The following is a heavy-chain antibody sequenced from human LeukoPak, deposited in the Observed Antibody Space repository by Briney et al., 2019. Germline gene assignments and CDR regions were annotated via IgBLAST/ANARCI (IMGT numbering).Heavy chain of an antibody. Sequence: PSETLSLTCTVSGGSISSYYWSWIRQPAGKGLEWIGRIYTSGSTNYNPSLKSRVTMSVDTSKNQFSLKLSSVTAADTAVYYCARSDYDILTGPCDYWGQGTLVTVSS. J-gene: IGHJ4*02. V-gene: IGHV4-4*07. CDR3: ARSDYDILTGPCDY. CDR1: GGSISSYY. D-gene: IGHD3-9*01. CDR2: IYTSGST.